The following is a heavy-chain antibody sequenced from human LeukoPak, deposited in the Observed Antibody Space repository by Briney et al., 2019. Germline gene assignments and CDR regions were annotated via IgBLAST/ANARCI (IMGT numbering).Heavy chain of an antibody. D-gene: IGHD3-10*01. J-gene: IGHJ4*02. CDR1: GFAFSNYA. V-gene: IGHV3-23*01. CDR3: AKAYYYGSGSNYVSFDC. CDR2: IGGSGEKT. Sequence: GGSLRLSCAASGFAFSNYAMTWVRRTPGRGLEWVSSIGGSGEKTFYADSVKGRFTISRDNSKNTLFLQMSSLGADDTALYYCAKAYYYGSGSNYVSFDCWGQGTLVTVSS.